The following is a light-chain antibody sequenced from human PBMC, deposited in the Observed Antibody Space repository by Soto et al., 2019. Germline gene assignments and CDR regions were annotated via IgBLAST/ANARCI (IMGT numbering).Light chain of an antibody. CDR1: QSISSW. Sequence: DIQMTQSASILSASVGDRVTITYRASQSISSWLAWYQQKPGKAPKLLIYKASSLESGVPSRFSGSGSGTEFTLTISSLQPDDFATYYCQQYNSYWTFGQGTKVEIK. CDR3: QQYNSYWT. V-gene: IGKV1-5*03. J-gene: IGKJ1*01. CDR2: KAS.